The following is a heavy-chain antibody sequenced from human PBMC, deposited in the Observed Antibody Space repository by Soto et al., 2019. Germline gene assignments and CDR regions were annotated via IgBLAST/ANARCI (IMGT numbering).Heavy chain of an antibody. CDR3: ARGQWLVPNWFDP. CDR1: GGSISSYY. Sequence: PSETLSLTCTVSGGSISSYYWSWIRQPPGKGLEWIGYIYYSGSTNYNPSLKSRVTISVDTSKNQFSLKLSPVTAADTAVYYCARGQWLVPNWFDPWGQGTLVTVSS. D-gene: IGHD6-19*01. V-gene: IGHV4-59*01. J-gene: IGHJ5*02. CDR2: IYYSGST.